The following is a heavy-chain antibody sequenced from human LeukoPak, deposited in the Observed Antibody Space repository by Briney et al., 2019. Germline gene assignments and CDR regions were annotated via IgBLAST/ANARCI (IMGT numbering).Heavy chain of an antibody. J-gene: IGHJ5*02. CDR2: IYPGDSDT. V-gene: IGHV5-51*01. D-gene: IGHD2-15*01. CDR1: GYSFTSYW. Sequence: PGEALKISCKGSGYSFTSYWIGWGRQMPGKGLEWMGIIYPGDSDTRYSPSFQGQVTISADKSISTAYLQWSSLKASDTAMYYCARHEMYCSGGSCYSIWFDPWGQGTLVTVSS. CDR3: ARHEMYCSGGSCYSIWFDP.